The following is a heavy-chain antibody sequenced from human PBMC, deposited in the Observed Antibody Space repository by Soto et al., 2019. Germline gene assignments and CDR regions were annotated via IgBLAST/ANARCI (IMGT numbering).Heavy chain of an antibody. V-gene: IGHV4-59*01. CDR2: IYYSGST. CDR3: ARWLRPYYFDY. J-gene: IGHJ4*02. CDR1: GGSISSYY. D-gene: IGHD5-12*01. Sequence: QVQLQESGPGLVKPSETLSLTCTVSGGSISSYYWSWIRQPPGKGLEWIGYIYYSGSTNYNPSLTRRVTISVDTSKNQFSLKLSSVTAADTAVYYCARWLRPYYFDYWGQGTLVTVSS.